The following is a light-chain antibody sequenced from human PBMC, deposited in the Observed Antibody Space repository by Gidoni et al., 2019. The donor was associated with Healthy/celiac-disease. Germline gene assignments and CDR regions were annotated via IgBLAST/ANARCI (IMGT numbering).Light chain of an antibody. Sequence: DIQMTQSPSSLSASVGDRVTITCRASQSISSYLNWYQQKPGKAPKLLIYAASSLQSGVPSRFSGSGSGTYFTLTISSLQPEDFATYYCQQSYSTPQSTFGPGTKVDIK. CDR3: QQSYSTPQST. J-gene: IGKJ3*01. V-gene: IGKV1-39*01. CDR1: QSISSY. CDR2: AAS.